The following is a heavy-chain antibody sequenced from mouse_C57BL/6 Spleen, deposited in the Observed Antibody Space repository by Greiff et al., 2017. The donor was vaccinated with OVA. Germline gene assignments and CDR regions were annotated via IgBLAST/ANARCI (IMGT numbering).Heavy chain of an antibody. CDR2: IWSGGST. CDR3: ASTVVPSYYAMDY. J-gene: IGHJ4*01. V-gene: IGHV2-2*01. Sequence: VKVVESGPGLVQPSQSLSITCTVSGFSLTSYGVHWVRQSPGKGLEWLGVIWSGGSTDYNAAFISRLSISKDNSKSQVFFKMNSLQADDTAIYYCASTVVPSYYAMDYWGQGTSVTVSS. D-gene: IGHD1-1*01. CDR1: GFSLTSYG.